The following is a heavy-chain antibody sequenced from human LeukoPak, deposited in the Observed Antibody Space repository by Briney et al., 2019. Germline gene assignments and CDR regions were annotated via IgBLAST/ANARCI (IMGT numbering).Heavy chain of an antibody. V-gene: IGHV1-2*02. CDR1: GYTFTGYY. CDR3: AREPMITFGARRYFDY. CDR2: INPNSGGT. D-gene: IGHD3-16*01. Sequence: ASVKVSCKASGYTFTGYYMHWVRQAPGQGLEWMGWINPNSGGTNYAQEFQGRVTMTRGTSISTAYMELSRLRSDDTAVYYCAREPMITFGARRYFDYWGQGTLVTVSS. J-gene: IGHJ4*02.